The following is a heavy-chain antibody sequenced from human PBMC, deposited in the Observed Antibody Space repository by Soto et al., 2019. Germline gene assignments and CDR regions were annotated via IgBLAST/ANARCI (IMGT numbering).Heavy chain of an antibody. CDR1: GFSFGNYW. V-gene: IGHV3-74*01. CDR3: AVSCIPTSY. J-gene: IGHJ4*02. Sequence: AQRPSSAAAGFSFGNYWMHWVRQAQGKGLVWVSRVNPAGRTATYADYVKRRFIISRDNAKSTLYVQMNRLRAPDTAVYYCAVSCIPTSYRGRGTLVTLSS. D-gene: IGHD3-16*02. CDR2: VNPAGRTA.